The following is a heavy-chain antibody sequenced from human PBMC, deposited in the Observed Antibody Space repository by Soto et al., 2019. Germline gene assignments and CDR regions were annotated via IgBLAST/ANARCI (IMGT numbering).Heavy chain of an antibody. J-gene: IGHJ6*03. D-gene: IGHD6-13*01. Sequence: GGSLRLSCAASGFTFSSYSMNWVRQAPGKGLEWVSSISSSSSYIYYADSVKGRFTISRDNAKNSLYLQMNSLRAEDTAVYYCARWNSSWYYYYYYMDVWGKGTTVTVSS. CDR3: ARWNSSWYYYYYYMDV. CDR1: GFTFSSYS. V-gene: IGHV3-21*01. CDR2: ISSSSSYI.